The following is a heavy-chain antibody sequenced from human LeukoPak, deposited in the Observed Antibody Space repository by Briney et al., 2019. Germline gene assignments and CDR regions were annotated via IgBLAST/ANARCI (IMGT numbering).Heavy chain of an antibody. Sequence: GGSLRLSCAASGFTVTTYGVAWVRQAPGKGLEWVSTIVGRNGDPYYTDSVKGRFTISRANSKNTVYLQMNSLRGDDTAVYYCARDPYSSSWSYGMGVWGQGTTVTVSS. CDR2: IVGRNGDP. V-gene: IGHV3-23*01. D-gene: IGHD6-13*01. CDR3: ARDPYSSSWSYGMGV. CDR1: GFTVTTYG. J-gene: IGHJ6*02.